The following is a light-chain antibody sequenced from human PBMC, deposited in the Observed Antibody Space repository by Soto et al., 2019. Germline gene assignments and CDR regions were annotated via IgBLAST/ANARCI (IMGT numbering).Light chain of an antibody. CDR3: HQYNYFRLT. CDR1: QSVSSN. Sequence: EIVMTQSPATLSVSPGERATLSCRASQSVSSNFAWYQQTPGQAPRLLIYGAASSATGIPAGFSGSSSGTAFTLTITSLQSDDVAVYYCHQYNYFRLTFGGGTKVDI. CDR2: GAA. V-gene: IGKV3-15*01. J-gene: IGKJ4*01.